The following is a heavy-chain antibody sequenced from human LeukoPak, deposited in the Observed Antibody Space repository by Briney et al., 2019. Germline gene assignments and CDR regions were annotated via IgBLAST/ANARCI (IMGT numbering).Heavy chain of an antibody. CDR2: IYYSGST. CDR3: ARSGTYYNNWFDP. CDR1: GGSISSSNFY. D-gene: IGHD3-10*01. Sequence: SETLSLTCTVSGGSISSSNFYWGWIRQPPGKGLEWIGSIYYSGSTYYNPSLKSRVTISVDTSKNQFSLKLSSVTAADTAVYYCARSGTYYNNWFDPWGQGTLVTVSS. V-gene: IGHV4-39*07. J-gene: IGHJ5*02.